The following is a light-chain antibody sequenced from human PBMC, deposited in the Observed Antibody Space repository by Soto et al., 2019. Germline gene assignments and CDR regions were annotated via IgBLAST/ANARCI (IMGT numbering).Light chain of an antibody. CDR2: AAS. Sequence: DIPMTPSPSTLFTSVGDIVTITCRASQSISSYLNWYQQKPGKAPKLLIYAASSLQSGVPSRFSGSGSGTEFTLTISSLQSEDFAVYYCQQYNSWPLTFGGGTKVDIK. CDR1: QSISSY. CDR3: QQYNSWPLT. J-gene: IGKJ4*01. V-gene: IGKV1-39*01.